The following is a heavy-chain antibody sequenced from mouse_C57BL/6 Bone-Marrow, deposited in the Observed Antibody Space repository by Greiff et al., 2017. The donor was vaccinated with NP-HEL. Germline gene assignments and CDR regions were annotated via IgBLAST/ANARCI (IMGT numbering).Heavy chain of an antibody. CDR1: GYTFTTYP. J-gene: IGHJ1*03. CDR2: FHPYNDDT. CDR3: ARKRYGSSYWYFDV. V-gene: IGHV1-47*01. Sequence: VQVVESGAELVKPGASVKMSCKASGYTFTTYPIEWMKQNHGKSLEWIGNFHPYNDDTKYNEKFKGKATLTVEKSSSTVYLELSRLTSDDSAVYYCARKRYGSSYWYFDVWGTGTTVTVSS. D-gene: IGHD1-1*01.